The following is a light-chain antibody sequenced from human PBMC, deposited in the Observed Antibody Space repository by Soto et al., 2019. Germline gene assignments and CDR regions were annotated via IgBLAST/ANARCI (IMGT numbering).Light chain of an antibody. Sequence: QSVLAQPASVSGSPGQSSTISCTGTSSDVGSYDLVSWYQQHPGKAPRLIIYEVTKRPSGVSNRFSGSKSGSTASLTFSGLQAEDEADYFCCSYAGVSTFVFGTGTKVTVL. CDR3: CSYAGVSTFV. CDR2: EVT. CDR1: SSDVGSYDL. V-gene: IGLV2-23*02. J-gene: IGLJ1*01.